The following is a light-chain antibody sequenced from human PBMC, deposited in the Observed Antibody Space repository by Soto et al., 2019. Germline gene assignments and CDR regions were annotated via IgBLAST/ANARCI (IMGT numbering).Light chain of an antibody. CDR1: SSDVGGYNY. J-gene: IGLJ1*01. Sequence: QSVLTQPASVSGSPGQSITISCTGTSSDVGGYNYVSWYQHHPGKAPKLMIFDVSNRPSGVSNRFYGSKSGNTASLTISGLQAEDEADYYCSSYTASSTYVFGTGTKVTVL. CDR3: SSYTASSTYV. CDR2: DVS. V-gene: IGLV2-14*03.